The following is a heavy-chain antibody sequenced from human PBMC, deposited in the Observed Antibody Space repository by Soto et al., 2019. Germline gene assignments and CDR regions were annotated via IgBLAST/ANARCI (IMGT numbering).Heavy chain of an antibody. CDR3: ARDIGAYYDFWSGYYTNWFGP. V-gene: IGHV4-59*01. CDR1: VGSISSYY. Sequence: SETLSLTCTVSVGSISSYYWSWIRQPPGKGLEWIGYIYYSGSTNYNPSLKSRVTISVDTSKNQFSLKLSSVTAADTAVYYCARDIGAYYDFWSGYYTNWFGPWGQGTLVTVSS. D-gene: IGHD3-3*01. CDR2: IYYSGST. J-gene: IGHJ5*02.